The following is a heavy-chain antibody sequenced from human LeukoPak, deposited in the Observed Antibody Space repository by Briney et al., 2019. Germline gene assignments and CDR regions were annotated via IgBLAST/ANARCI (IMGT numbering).Heavy chain of an antibody. Sequence: SETLSLTCAVSGGSVSSDDYFWSWIRQPPGKGLEWIGYIYHRGSTSYNPSLKSRVTISLDKSRNQFSLNLSSVTAADTAVYYCARAPYDILTGYFLFDSWGQGTLVTVSS. CDR2: IYHRGST. CDR1: GGSVSSDDYF. D-gene: IGHD3-9*01. J-gene: IGHJ4*02. V-gene: IGHV4-30-2*01. CDR3: ARAPYDILTGYFLFDS.